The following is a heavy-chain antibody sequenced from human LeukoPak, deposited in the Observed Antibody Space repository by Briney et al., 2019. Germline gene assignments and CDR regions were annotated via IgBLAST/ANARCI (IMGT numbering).Heavy chain of an antibody. D-gene: IGHD1-7*01. CDR3: AKDAIPGNSIWDYFAY. V-gene: IGHV3-23*01. Sequence: PGGSLTLSCTASGFTFSSYGMGWVRQAPGKGLEWVSSIGNDKHYADSVKGRFTVSRDNSKNTLYLQLNSLRAEDSAVYYCAKDAIPGNSIWDYFAYWGQGTLVTVSS. CDR2: IGNDK. J-gene: IGHJ4*02. CDR1: GFTFSSYG.